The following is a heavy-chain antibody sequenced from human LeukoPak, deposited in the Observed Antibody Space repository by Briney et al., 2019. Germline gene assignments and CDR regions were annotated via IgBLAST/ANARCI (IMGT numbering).Heavy chain of an antibody. CDR1: GGSTTDYF. J-gene: IGHJ4*02. Sequence: SETLSLTCTVSGGSTTDYFWSWIRQPAGKGLEWIGRIYSSGSTNYNASLKSRVTMSVDTSKNQFSLKLSSVPAADTAVYYCAREVSARDGSLGRPFDYWGQGTLVTVSS. CDR2: IYSSGST. CDR3: AREVSARDGSLGRPFDY. V-gene: IGHV4-4*07. D-gene: IGHD5-24*01.